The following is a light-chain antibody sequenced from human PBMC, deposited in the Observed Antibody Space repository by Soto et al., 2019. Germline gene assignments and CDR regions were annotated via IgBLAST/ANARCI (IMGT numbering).Light chain of an antibody. J-gene: IGKJ1*01. CDR2: EAS. CDR1: QTISSW. CDR3: LQYNGYYRT. Sequence: DIQMTQSPSTLSGSVGDSVTISCRASQTISSWLAWYQQKPGKAPKLLIFEASTLESGVPSRFSGSGAGTTFTLTISSLQSDDFATYYCLQYNGYYRTFGQGTKVDIK. V-gene: IGKV1-5*01.